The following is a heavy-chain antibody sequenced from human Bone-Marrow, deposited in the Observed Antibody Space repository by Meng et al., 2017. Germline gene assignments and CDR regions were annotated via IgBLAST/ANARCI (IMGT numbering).Heavy chain of an antibody. D-gene: IGHD4-23*01. CDR3: AHRFKRLRWEYFDY. J-gene: IGHJ4*02. Sequence: TLVKPTQTLTLTCTFSGFSLSTSGVGVGWIRQPPGKALEWLALIYWNDDKRYSPSLKSRLTITKDTSKNQVVLTMTNMDPVDTATYYCAHRFKRLRWEYFDYWGQGTLVTVSS. CDR2: IYWNDDK. CDR1: GFSLSTSGVG. V-gene: IGHV2-5*01.